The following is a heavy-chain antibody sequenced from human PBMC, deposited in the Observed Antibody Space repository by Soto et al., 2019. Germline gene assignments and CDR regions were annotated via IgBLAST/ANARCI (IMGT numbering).Heavy chain of an antibody. J-gene: IGHJ6*02. CDR3: TREGVRSYYSGMDV. CDR1: EVTFSSHD. D-gene: IGHD3-10*01. CDR2: ISSGSVSI. V-gene: IGHV3-48*02. Sequence: GGSLRLSCATSEVTFSSHDINWVRQAPWKGLEWVSYISSGSVSIYYAASVKGRFTISRDNAKKSLYLQMNSLRDEDTAVYYCTREGVRSYYSGMDVWGQGTTVTVSS.